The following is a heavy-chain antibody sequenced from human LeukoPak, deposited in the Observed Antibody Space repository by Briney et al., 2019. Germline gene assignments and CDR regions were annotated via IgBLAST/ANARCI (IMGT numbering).Heavy chain of an antibody. CDR1: GFTFSSYW. V-gene: IGHV3-74*01. CDR2: INSDGSST. Sequence: GGSLRLSCAASGFTFSSYWMHWVRQAPGKGLVWVSRINSDGSSTSYADSVKGRFTISRDNAKNTLYLQMNSLRAEDTAVYYCARDLAYCGGDCYLPFNAFDIWGQGTMVTVSS. D-gene: IGHD2-21*02. J-gene: IGHJ3*02. CDR3: ARDLAYCGGDCYLPFNAFDI.